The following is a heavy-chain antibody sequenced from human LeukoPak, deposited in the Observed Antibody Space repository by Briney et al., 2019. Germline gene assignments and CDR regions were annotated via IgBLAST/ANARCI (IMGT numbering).Heavy chain of an antibody. CDR2: IRYDGSNK. D-gene: IGHD2-15*01. CDR1: GFTFSSYG. CDR3: ARGYCSGGTCYGHFDY. J-gene: IGHJ4*02. Sequence: PGGSLRLSCAASGFTFSSYGMHWVRQAPGKGLEWVAFIRYDGSNKCYADSVKGRFTISRDNAKNSLYLQMNSLRAEDTAVYYCARGYCSGGTCYGHFDYWGQGTLVTVSS. V-gene: IGHV3-30*02.